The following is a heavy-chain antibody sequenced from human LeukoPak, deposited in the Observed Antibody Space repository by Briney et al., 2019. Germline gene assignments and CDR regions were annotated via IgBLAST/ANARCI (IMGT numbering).Heavy chain of an antibody. CDR3: VRGVPKTSYYYYYMDV. V-gene: IGHV3-48*01. Sequence: GGSLRLSCAVSGFTLGNYSMNWVRQAPGKGLEWISYISGSGFTIHYADSVKGRFTISRDNAKNSLYLQMNSLRAEDTAVYYCVRGVPKTSYYYYYMDVWGKGTTVTVSS. CDR1: GFTLGNYS. D-gene: IGHD4-11*01. J-gene: IGHJ6*03. CDR2: ISGSGFTI.